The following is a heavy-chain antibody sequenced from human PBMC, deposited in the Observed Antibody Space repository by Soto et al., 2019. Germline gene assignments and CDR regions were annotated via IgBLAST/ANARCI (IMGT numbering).Heavy chain of an antibody. Sequence: QVQLVQSGAEVKNPWASVKVSCKTSGYTFTKYGVGWVRQAPGQGLEWMGWISGSSGNANYAEKVQGRITLTTDTSTSTVYIELRSLRSDDTAVYYCAREMAGLGGEYDYWGQGTLVTVSS. CDR1: GYTFTKYG. J-gene: IGHJ4*02. CDR3: AREMAGLGGEYDY. D-gene: IGHD3-16*01. CDR2: ISGSSGNA. V-gene: IGHV1-18*01.